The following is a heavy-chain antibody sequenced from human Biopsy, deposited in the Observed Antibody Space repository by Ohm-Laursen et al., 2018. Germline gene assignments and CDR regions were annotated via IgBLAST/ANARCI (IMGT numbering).Heavy chain of an antibody. D-gene: IGHD4-17*01. CDR3: GNEVYGRDY. CDR2: INQSGST. J-gene: IGHJ4*02. CDR1: GSTFSDYR. Sequence: SETLSLTCIVFGSTFSDYRWTWIRQPPGKGLEWIGQINQSGSTNYNPSLKRRVTISADASKYEFSLWLTSVTAADTAVYFCGNEVYGRDYWGLGARVTVSS. V-gene: IGHV4-34*08.